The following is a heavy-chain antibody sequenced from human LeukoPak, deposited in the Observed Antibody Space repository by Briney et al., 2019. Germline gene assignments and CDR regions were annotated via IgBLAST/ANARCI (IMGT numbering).Heavy chain of an antibody. Sequence: GGSLRLSCAASGFTFSSYSMNWVRQAPGKGLEWVSSISSSSSYIYYADSVKGRFTISRVNAKNSLYLQMNSLRAEDTAVYYCARDPRVSMVRGVHHADFFDYWGQGTLVTVSS. V-gene: IGHV3-21*01. J-gene: IGHJ4*02. CDR2: ISSSSSYI. CDR3: ARDPRVSMVRGVHHADFFDY. CDR1: GFTFSSYS. D-gene: IGHD3-10*01.